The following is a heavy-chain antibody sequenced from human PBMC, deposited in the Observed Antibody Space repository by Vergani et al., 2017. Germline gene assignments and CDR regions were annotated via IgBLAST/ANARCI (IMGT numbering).Heavy chain of an antibody. D-gene: IGHD2-2*01. CDR2: INAGNGNT. CDR1: GYTFTSYA. V-gene: IGHV1-3*01. Sequence: QVQLVQSGAEVKKPGASVKVSCKASGYTFTSYAMHWVRQAPGQRLEWMGWINAGNGNTKYSQKFQGRVTITRDTSASTAYMELSSLRSEDTAVYYCARGGCSSTSCYRDNWFDPWGQGTLVTVSS. J-gene: IGHJ5*02. CDR3: ARGGCSSTSCYRDNWFDP.